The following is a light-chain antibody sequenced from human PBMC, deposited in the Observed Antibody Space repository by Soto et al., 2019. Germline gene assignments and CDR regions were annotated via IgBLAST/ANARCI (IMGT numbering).Light chain of an antibody. CDR2: EVS. J-gene: IGLJ1*01. Sequence: QSALTPPASVSGSPGQSITVSFTGTSSDVGLYDYVSWYQQHPGKSPKLIVYEVSHRPSGVSSRFSGSKSGNTASLTISGLQTEDEADYYCSSYTTVFTYVFGTGTKVTVL. CDR1: SSDVGLYDY. CDR3: SSYTTVFTYV. V-gene: IGLV2-14*01.